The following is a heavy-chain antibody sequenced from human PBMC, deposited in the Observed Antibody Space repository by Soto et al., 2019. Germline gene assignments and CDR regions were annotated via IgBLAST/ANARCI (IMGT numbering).Heavy chain of an antibody. J-gene: IGHJ4*02. D-gene: IGHD2-8*01. CDR1: GGSLSSSSW. V-gene: IGHV4-4*02. CDR3: VHHGGVPYYHDF. CDR2: IFYSGST. Sequence: SETLSLTCAVSGGSLSSSSWWSWVRQPPGKTLEWLGEIFYSGSTKYNPSLNSRATISADQSKNDFSLRLSSVTAADTAVYYCVHHGGVPYYHDFWGQGMLVTVS.